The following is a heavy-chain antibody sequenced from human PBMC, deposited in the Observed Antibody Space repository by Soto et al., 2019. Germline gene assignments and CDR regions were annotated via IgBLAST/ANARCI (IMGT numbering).Heavy chain of an antibody. Sequence: QVQLQESGPGLVKPSQTLSLTCTVSGGSISSGGYYWSWIRQHPGKGLEWIGYIYYSGSTYYNPALKSRVTESVETSKNQFSLKLSSVTAADTAVYCCARGSYYDSSGYEYWGQGTLVTVSS. CDR1: GGSISSGGYY. V-gene: IGHV4-31*03. CDR3: ARGSYYDSSGYEY. D-gene: IGHD3-22*01. J-gene: IGHJ4*02. CDR2: IYYSGST.